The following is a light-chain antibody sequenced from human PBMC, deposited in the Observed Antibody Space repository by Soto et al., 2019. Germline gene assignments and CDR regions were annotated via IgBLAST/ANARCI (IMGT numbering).Light chain of an antibody. CDR2: EVT. J-gene: IGLJ2*01. CDR3: ASYAGNNVL. CDR1: SSDIGGYNY. Sequence: QSVLTQPPSASGSPGQSVAISCTGTSSDIGGYNYVSWYQHHSGKAPKLIIYEVTRRPSGVPDRFSGSKSGSTASLTVSGLHAEDEADYCCASYAGNNVLFGGGTKLTVL. V-gene: IGLV2-8*01.